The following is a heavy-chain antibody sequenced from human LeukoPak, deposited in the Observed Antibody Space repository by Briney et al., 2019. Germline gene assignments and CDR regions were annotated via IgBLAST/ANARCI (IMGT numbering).Heavy chain of an antibody. V-gene: IGHV1-69*04. D-gene: IGHD6-19*01. CDR2: IIPNLGIA. CDR1: GGTFSSYA. J-gene: IGHJ4*02. CDR3: ARDPSYSSGWGNYYFDY. Sequence: GASVKVSCKASGGTFSSYAISWVRQAPGQGLEWMGRIIPNLGIANYAQKFQGRVTITADKSTSTAYMELSSLRSEDAAVYYCARDPSYSSGWGNYYFDYWGQGTLVTVSS.